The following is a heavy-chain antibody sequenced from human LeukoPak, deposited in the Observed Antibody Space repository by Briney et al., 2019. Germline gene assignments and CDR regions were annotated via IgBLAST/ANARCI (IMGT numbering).Heavy chain of an antibody. J-gene: IGHJ4*02. CDR3: ARATYSSSSPPQY. D-gene: IGHD6-6*01. V-gene: IGHV1-2*02. CDR2: INPNSGGT. Sequence: VASVKVSCKASGYTFTGYYMQWVRQAPGQGLEWMGWINPNSGGTNYAQKFQGRVTMTRDTSISTAYMELNRLRSDDTAVYYCARATYSSSSPPQYWGQGTLVTVSS. CDR1: GYTFTGYY.